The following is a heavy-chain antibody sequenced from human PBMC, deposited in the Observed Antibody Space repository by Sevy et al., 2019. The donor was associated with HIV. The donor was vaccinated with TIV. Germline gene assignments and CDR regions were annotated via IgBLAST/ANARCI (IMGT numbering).Heavy chain of an antibody. CDR2: ISSTSNTI. V-gene: IGHV3-48*01. CDR1: GFTFSTYN. D-gene: IGHD3-16*01. Sequence: GGSLRLSCAASGFTFSTYNMHWVRQAPGKGLEWVSYISSTSNTIYYADSIKGLFTIARDNADNSLYLQMKSLRAEETTVYYSARIGMITFGGAARGAFDIWGQGTMVTVSS. CDR3: ARIGMITFGGAARGAFDI. J-gene: IGHJ3*02.